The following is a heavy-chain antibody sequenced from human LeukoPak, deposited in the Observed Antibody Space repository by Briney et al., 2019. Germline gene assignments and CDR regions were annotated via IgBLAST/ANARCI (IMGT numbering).Heavy chain of an antibody. CDR3: ARDYYRGAFDI. J-gene: IGHJ3*02. D-gene: IGHD3-22*01. CDR1: GFTVSSNY. V-gene: IGHV3-53*01. CDR2: IYSGVST. Sequence: PGGSLRLSCAASGFTVSSNYMNWVRHAPGKGLEWVSVIYSGVSTYYADSVKGRFTISRDNSKNTLYLQMNSLRVEDTAVYYCARDYYRGAFDIWGRGTMVTVSS.